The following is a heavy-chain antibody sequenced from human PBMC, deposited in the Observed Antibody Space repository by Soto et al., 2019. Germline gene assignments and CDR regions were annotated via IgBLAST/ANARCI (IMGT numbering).Heavy chain of an antibody. CDR2: ISYDGSNK. Sequence: QVQLVESGGGVVQPGRSLRLSCAASGFTFSSYGMHWVRQAPGKGLEWVAVISYDGSNKYYADSVKGRFTISRDNSKNPLYRQMNSLRAEDTAVYYCAKDRGYGYGPLDYWGQGTLVTVSS. CDR3: AKDRGYGYGPLDY. V-gene: IGHV3-30*18. CDR1: GFTFSSYG. J-gene: IGHJ4*02. D-gene: IGHD5-18*01.